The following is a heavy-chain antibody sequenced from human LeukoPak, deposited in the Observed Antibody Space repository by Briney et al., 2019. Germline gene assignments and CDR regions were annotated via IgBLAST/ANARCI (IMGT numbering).Heavy chain of an antibody. CDR3: AYRPPQEDDAFDI. D-gene: IGHD1-26*01. J-gene: IGHJ3*02. V-gene: IGHV1-69*04. Sequence: SVKVSCKASGGTFSSYAISWVRQAPGQGLEWMGRIIPILGIANYAQKFQGRVTITADKSTSTAYMELSSLRSEDTAVYYCAYRPPQEDDAFDIWGQGTMVTVSS. CDR1: GGTFSSYA. CDR2: IIPILGIA.